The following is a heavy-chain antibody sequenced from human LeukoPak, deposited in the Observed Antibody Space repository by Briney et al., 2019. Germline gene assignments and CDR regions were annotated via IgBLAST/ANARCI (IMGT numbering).Heavy chain of an antibody. CDR2: ISWNSGSI. V-gene: IGHV3-9*01. D-gene: IGHD3-9*01. CDR1: GFTFDDYA. Sequence: GGSLRLSCAASGFTFDDYAMHWVRQAPGKGLEWVSGISWNSGSIGYADSVKGRFTISRDNAKNSLYLQMNSLRAEDTALYYCAKDHHYDILTGYYNYFDYWGQGTLVTVSS. J-gene: IGHJ4*02. CDR3: AKDHHYDILTGYYNYFDY.